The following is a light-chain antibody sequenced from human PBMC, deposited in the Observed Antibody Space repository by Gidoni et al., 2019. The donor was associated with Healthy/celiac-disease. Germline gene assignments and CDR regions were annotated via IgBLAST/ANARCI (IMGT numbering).Light chain of an antibody. CDR3: QQYGSSHGT. CDR2: GAS. CDR1: QSVSSSY. Sequence: EIVLTQSPGTLSLSPGERATLSCRASQSVSSSYLAWYQQKPGQAPRLLIYGASSRATGIPDRFSCSGSGTDFTLTISRLEPEDFAVYYCQQYGSSHGTFGGGTKVEIK. V-gene: IGKV3-20*01. J-gene: IGKJ4*01.